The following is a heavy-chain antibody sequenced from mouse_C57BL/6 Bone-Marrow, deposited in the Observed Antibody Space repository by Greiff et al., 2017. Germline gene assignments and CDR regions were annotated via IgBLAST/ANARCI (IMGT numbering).Heavy chain of an antibody. J-gene: IGHJ1*03. V-gene: IGHV1-82*01. CDR1: GYAFSSSW. Sequence: VQLKQSGPELVKPGASVKISCKASGYAFSSSWMNWVKQRPGKGLEWIGRIYPGDGDTNYNGKFKGKATLTADKSSSTAYMQLSSLTSEDSAVYFCASDNYYGSRDCYFDVWGTGTTVTVSS. CDR3: ASDNYYGSRDCYFDV. D-gene: IGHD1-1*01. CDR2: IYPGDGDT.